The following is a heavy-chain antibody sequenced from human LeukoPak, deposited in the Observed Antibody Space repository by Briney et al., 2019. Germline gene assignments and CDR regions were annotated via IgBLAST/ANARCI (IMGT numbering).Heavy chain of an antibody. CDR2: ISGSGETT. J-gene: IGHJ4*02. Sequence: GGSLRLSCAASGFKFSNYDMSWVRQAPGKGLEWVSGISGSGETTYHADSVKGRFTISRDNSKNTLSLQMNSLRAEDTAVYYCAINLSPYYYYSHAGTFGGQATLVTVSS. CDR3: AINLSPYYYYSHAGTF. V-gene: IGHV3-23*01. D-gene: IGHD3-22*01. CDR1: GFKFSNYD.